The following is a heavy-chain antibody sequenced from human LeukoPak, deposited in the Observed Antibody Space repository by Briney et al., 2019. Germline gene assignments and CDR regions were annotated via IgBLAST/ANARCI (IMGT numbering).Heavy chain of an antibody. J-gene: IGHJ4*02. V-gene: IGHV3-30*18. CDR1: GFTFSSYG. D-gene: IGHD6-6*01. CDR2: ISYDGSNK. Sequence: GGSLRLSFAASGFTFSSYGMHWVRQAPGKGLEWVAVISYDGSNKYYADSVKGRFTISRDNSKNTLYLQMNSLRAEDTAVYYCAKGFIAARPFDYWGQGTLVTVSS. CDR3: AKGFIAARPFDY.